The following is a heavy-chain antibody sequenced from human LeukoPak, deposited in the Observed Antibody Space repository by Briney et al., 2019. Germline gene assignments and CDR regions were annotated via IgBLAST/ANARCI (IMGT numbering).Heavy chain of an antibody. J-gene: IGHJ4*02. CDR2: ISSSGRNI. D-gene: IGHD3-3*02. Sequence: PGGSLRLSCAASGFTFSTYTMNWVRQAPGQGLGWVSSISSSGRNIYYADSVKGRFTISRDNSNNSLYLQMSMRRAEDTAVYYCARDRPRIAFLEWLTSGFDCWGQGTLATVSS. CDR1: GFTFSTYT. CDR3: ARDRPRIAFLEWLTSGFDC. V-gene: IGHV3-21*01.